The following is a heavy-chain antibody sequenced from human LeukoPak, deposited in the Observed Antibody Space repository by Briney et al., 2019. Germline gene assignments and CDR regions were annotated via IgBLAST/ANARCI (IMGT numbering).Heavy chain of an antibody. J-gene: IGHJ6*03. D-gene: IGHD6-19*01. CDR2: ISAYNGNT. CDR3: ARSDSSGRYGGYYYYYMDV. Sequence: ASVKVSCKASGYTFTSYGFTWVRQAPGQGLEWMGWISAYNGNTNYAQKLQGRVTMTTDTSTSTAYMELWSLRSDDTAVYYCARSDSSGRYGGYYYYYMDVWGKGTTVTVSS. CDR1: GYTFTSYG. V-gene: IGHV1-18*01.